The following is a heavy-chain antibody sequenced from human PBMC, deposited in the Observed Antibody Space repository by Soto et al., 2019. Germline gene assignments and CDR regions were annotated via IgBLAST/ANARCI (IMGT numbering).Heavy chain of an antibody. Sequence: QVQLVQSGAEVKKPGASVKVSCKASGYTFTTYGISWVRQAPGQGLEWMGCISAYNGNTMYAQQLQCRVPMTTDTSTSTAYMELRSLTSDETAVYYFARDFPPVDYWGQGTLVTVSS. J-gene: IGHJ4*02. CDR3: ARDFPPVDY. CDR2: ISAYNGNT. CDR1: GYTFTTYG. V-gene: IGHV1-18*01.